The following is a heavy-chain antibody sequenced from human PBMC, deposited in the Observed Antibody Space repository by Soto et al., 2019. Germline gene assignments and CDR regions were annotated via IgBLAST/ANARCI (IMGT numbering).Heavy chain of an antibody. CDR3: ARSRAYSGYDWTY. D-gene: IGHD5-12*01. CDR2: VWYDGNNK. J-gene: IGHJ4*02. CDR1: GFTFSSFG. V-gene: IGHV3-33*01. Sequence: GGSLRLSCVASGFTFSSFGMHWVRQAPGKGLEWVAIVWYDGNNKYYADSVKGRFTISRDNSKNTLWLQMDSLRADDTAVYYCARSRAYSGYDWTYWGQGTLVTVSS.